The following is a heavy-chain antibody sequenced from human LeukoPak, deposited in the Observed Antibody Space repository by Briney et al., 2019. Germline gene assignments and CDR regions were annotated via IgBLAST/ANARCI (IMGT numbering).Heavy chain of an antibody. CDR1: GFTLSSYS. CDR3: ARGQVVVAATVNFDY. CDR2: ISSSSSYI. V-gene: IGHV3-21*01. Sequence: GSLGLSCAASGFTLSSYSMNWVRQAPGKGLEWVSSISSSSSYIYYADSVKGRFTISRDNAKNSLYLQMNSLRAEDTAVYYCARGQVVVAATVNFDYWGQGTLVTVSS. D-gene: IGHD2-15*01. J-gene: IGHJ4*02.